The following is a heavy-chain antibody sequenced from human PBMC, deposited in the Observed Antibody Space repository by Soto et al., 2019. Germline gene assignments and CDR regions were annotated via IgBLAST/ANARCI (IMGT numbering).Heavy chain of an antibody. CDR3: TRAPIPTAY. CDR2: IRSKAYDETT. Sequence: GGSLRLSCTASGFTFGDFAFSWFRQAPGRGLEWVGFIRSKAYDETTEYAASVRGRFTISRDDSKSIAYLQMNSLSPEDTAVYFCTRAPIPTAYWGQGTLVTVSS. V-gene: IGHV3-49*03. D-gene: IGHD1-1*01. CDR1: GFTFGDFA. J-gene: IGHJ4*02.